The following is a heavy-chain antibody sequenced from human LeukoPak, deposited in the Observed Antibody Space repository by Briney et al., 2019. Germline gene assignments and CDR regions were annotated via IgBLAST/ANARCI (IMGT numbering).Heavy chain of an antibody. J-gene: IGHJ3*02. CDR3: ATSYMVRGVIIKGAEAFDI. V-gene: IGHV1-24*01. CDR1: GYTLTELS. D-gene: IGHD3-10*01. CDR2: FDPEDGET. Sequence: ASVKVSCEVSGYTLTELSMHWVRQAPGKGLEWMGGFDPEDGETIYAQKFQGRVTMTEDTSTDTAYMELSSLRSEDTAVYYCATSYMVRGVIIKGAEAFDIWGQGTMVTVSS.